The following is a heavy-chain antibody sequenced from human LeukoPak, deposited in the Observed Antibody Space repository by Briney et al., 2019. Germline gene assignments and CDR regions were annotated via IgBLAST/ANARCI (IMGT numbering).Heavy chain of an antibody. CDR3: AKGYSEDFDY. J-gene: IGHJ4*02. Sequence: SETLSLTCAVYGGSFSGYYWSWLRQPPGKGLEWLGEINHSGSTNYNPSLKRRVTISVDTSKNQFSLKLSPVTAAVTAGYFWAKGYSEDFDYWGQGTLVSVSS. CDR2: INHSGST. V-gene: IGHV4-34*01. CDR1: GGSFSGYY. D-gene: IGHD2-15*01.